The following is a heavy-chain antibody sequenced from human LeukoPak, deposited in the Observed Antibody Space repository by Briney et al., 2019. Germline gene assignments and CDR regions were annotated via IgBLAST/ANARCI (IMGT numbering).Heavy chain of an antibody. Sequence: PSETLSLTCAVYGGSFSGYYWSWIRQPPGKGLGGMGEINHRGSTNYNPSLKRRVTISVDTSKSQCSLQLSSVTAADTAVYYCARARRQWLVGTTIRGDNPPYYFDYWGQGTLVTVSS. CDR1: GGSFSGYY. V-gene: IGHV4-34*01. CDR3: ARARRQWLVGTTIRGDNPPYYFDY. J-gene: IGHJ4*02. CDR2: INHRGST. D-gene: IGHD6-19*01.